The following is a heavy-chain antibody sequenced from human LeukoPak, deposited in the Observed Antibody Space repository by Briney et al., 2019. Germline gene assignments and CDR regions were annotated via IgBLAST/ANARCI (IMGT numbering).Heavy chain of an antibody. Sequence: SETLPLTCAVYGGSFSGYYWSWIRQPPGKGLEWIGEINHSGSTNYNPSLKSRVTISVDTSKNQFSLKLSSVTAADTAVYYCARGKTGGGSIGYYYMDVWGKGTTVTVSS. CDR3: ARGKTGGGSIGYYYMDV. D-gene: IGHD1-26*01. J-gene: IGHJ6*03. V-gene: IGHV4-34*01. CDR1: GGSFSGYY. CDR2: INHSGST.